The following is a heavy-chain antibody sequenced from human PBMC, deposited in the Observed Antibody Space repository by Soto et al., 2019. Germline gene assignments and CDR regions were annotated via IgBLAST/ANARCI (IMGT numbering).Heavy chain of an antibody. D-gene: IGHD3-10*01. CDR1: GFTFSSYW. V-gene: IGHV3-74*01. Sequence: EVQLVESGGGLVQPGGSLRLSCGASGFTFSSYWMHWVRQAPGKGLVWVSRIHSDGVNTNYADSVKGRFTISRDNAKNTVYLQMNSLRAEDTAVYFCARGLYRDYGHYYWGQGTLVTVSS. CDR3: ARGLYRDYGHYY. J-gene: IGHJ4*02. CDR2: IHSDGVNT.